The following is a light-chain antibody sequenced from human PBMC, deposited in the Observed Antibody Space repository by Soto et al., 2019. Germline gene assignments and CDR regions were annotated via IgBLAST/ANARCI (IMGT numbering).Light chain of an antibody. J-gene: IGLJ3*02. V-gene: IGLV2-14*01. Sequence: QSALTQPASVSGSPGQSITISCTGTSSDVGGYNYVSWYQQHPGTAPKLLVYDSSNRPSGVPDRFSGSKSGTSASLAITGLQAEDEADYYCQSFDSSLSDWVFGGGTKLTVL. CDR3: QSFDSSLSDWV. CDR2: DSS. CDR1: SSDVGGYNY.